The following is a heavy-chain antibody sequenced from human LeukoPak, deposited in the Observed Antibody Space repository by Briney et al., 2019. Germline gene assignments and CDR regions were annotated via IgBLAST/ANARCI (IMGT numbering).Heavy chain of an antibody. CDR3: AKDRFYHDSNGYSN. CDR2: ISYDGNNQ. Sequence: GGSLRLSCAASGFTFSSHGMHWVRQAPGKGLEWVGVISYDGNNQYTADSVKGRFTISRDNSKNTLYLHMNSLIPEDTAFYYCAKDRFYHDSNGYSNWGQGTLVTVSS. J-gene: IGHJ4*02. CDR1: GFTFSSHG. V-gene: IGHV3-30*18. D-gene: IGHD3-22*01.